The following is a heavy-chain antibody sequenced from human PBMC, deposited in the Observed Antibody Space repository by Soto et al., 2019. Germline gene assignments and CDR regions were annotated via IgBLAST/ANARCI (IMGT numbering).Heavy chain of an antibody. D-gene: IGHD6-13*01. CDR1: GYTFTSYD. V-gene: IGHV1-8*01. CDR2: MNPNSGNS. J-gene: IGHJ6*02. Sequence: QVRLVQSGAEVKKPGASVKVSCKASGYTFTSYDINWVRQATGQGLEWMGWMNPNSGNSGHAQKFQGRVTMTRNNSISTAYMELSCLRSEDTAVYYCARVGWGSRWEIYGVVVWGQGPTVTVSS. CDR3: ARVGWGSRWEIYGVVV.